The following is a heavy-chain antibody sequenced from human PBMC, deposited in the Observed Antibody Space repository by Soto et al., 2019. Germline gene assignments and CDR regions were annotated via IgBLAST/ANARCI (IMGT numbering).Heavy chain of an antibody. D-gene: IGHD5-18*01. J-gene: IGHJ4*02. CDR1: GFTLSSHG. CDR2: VSYDGGTK. Sequence: QVQLVESGGGVVQPGGSLRLSCAASGFTLSSHGMQWVRQAPGKGLEWVAVVSYDGGTKYYADSVKGRFTISRDNSKNTLYLQMNSLRAEDTAVYYCVKEFGVAGSSYESFFDYWGQGTLVTVYS. CDR3: VKEFGVAGSSYESFFDY. V-gene: IGHV3-30*18.